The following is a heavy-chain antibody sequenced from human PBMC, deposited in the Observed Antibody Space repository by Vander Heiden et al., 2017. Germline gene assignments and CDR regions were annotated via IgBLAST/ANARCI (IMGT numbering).Heavy chain of an antibody. CDR3: ARGQYYYGSGSYPH. Sequence: EVPLVESGGGLVQPGGSLRLSCAASGFTFSSYRMTWVRQAPGKGMGWVSYISSSSNTIYYEDSVKGRCTSSRDNAKNSLYLQMNSLRAEDTAVDYCARGQYYYGSGSYPHWGQGTLVTVSS. CDR1: GFTFSSYR. D-gene: IGHD3-10*01. CDR2: ISSSSNTI. J-gene: IGHJ4*02. V-gene: IGHV3-48*01.